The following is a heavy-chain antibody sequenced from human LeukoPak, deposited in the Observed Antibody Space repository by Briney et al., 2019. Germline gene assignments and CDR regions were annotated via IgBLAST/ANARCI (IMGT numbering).Heavy chain of an antibody. D-gene: IGHD3/OR15-3a*01. CDR2: IYYSGST. CDR3: ARVGLLTPEFDY. V-gene: IGHV4-59*01. J-gene: IGHJ4*02. CDR1: GGSISSYY. Sequence: SETLSHTCTVSGGSISSYYWSWIRQPPGKGLEWIGYIYYSGSTNYNPSLKSRVTISVDTSKNQFSLKLSSVTAADTAVYYCARVGLLTPEFDYWGQGTLVTVSS.